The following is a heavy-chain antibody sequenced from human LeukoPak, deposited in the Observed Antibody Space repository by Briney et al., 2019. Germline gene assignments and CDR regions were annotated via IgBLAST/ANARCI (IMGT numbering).Heavy chain of an antibody. CDR2: ISYDGSNK. CDR1: GFTFSSYA. CDR3: ARLVCSTIPCYGKFYFDS. D-gene: IGHD2-2*01. J-gene: IGHJ4*02. V-gene: IGHV3-30-3*01. Sequence: GRSLRLSCAASGFTFSSYAMHWVRQAPGKGLEWVAVISYDGSNKYYADSVKGRFTISRDNAKNSVYLQMNSLRAEDTAVYYCARLVCSTIPCYGKFYFDSWGQGTLVPVSS.